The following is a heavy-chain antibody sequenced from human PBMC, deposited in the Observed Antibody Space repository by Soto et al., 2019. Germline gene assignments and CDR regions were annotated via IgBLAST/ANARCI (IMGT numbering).Heavy chain of an antibody. CDR3: ARGEGYCSGGTCYRWFDP. CDR1: GYTFTKYA. V-gene: IGHV1-3*01. CDR2: LNAGRGNT. D-gene: IGHD2-15*01. J-gene: IGHJ5*02. Sequence: QVQLVQSGAEVKRPGASVKLSCKASGYTFTKYAIHWVRQAPGQGLEWMGWLNAGRGNTKYSQKFQGRVTITRDTSANTAYMELSSLRFEDTAVYYCARGEGYCSGGTCYRWFDPWGQGSLVTASS.